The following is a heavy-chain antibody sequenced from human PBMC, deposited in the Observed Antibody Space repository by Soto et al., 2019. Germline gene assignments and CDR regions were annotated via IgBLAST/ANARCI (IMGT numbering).Heavy chain of an antibody. CDR3: ARLEGLATISYYFDF. J-gene: IGHJ4*02. CDR1: GGSISSGGYY. D-gene: IGHD3-9*01. Sequence: PSETLSLTCTVSGGSISSGGYYWSRIRQHPGKGLEWIGYIYYSGSTYYNPSLKSRVTISVDTSKNQFSLKLSSVTAADSAVYFCARLEGLATISYYFDFWGPGALVTVSS. CDR2: IYYSGST. V-gene: IGHV4-31*03.